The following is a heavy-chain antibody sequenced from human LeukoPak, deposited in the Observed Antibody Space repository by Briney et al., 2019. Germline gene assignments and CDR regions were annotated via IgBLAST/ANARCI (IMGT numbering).Heavy chain of an antibody. V-gene: IGHV3-23*01. J-gene: IGHJ4*02. CDR3: AKRRQSGIGSLYYFDS. D-gene: IGHD1-14*01. Sequence: PGGSLRLSCAASGFTFSSYAMSWVRQAPGKGLEWVSAISGSGGSAYYADSVKGRFTISRDNSKNTLYLQMNSLAAEDTAIYFCAKRRQSGIGSLYYFDSWGQGTLVTVSS. CDR1: GFTFSSYA. CDR2: ISGSGGSA.